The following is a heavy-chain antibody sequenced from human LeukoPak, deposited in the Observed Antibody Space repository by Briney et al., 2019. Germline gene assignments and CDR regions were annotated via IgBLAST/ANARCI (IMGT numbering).Heavy chain of an antibody. CDR2: IIPILGIA. Sequence: SVKVSCKASGGTFSSYAISWVRQAPGQGLEWMGRIIPILGIANYAQKFQGRVTITADKSTSTAYMELSSLRSEDTAAYYCASPFNHYSNDNFDYWGQGTLVTVSS. D-gene: IGHD4-4*01. J-gene: IGHJ4*02. V-gene: IGHV1-69*04. CDR3: ASPFNHYSNDNFDY. CDR1: GGTFSSYA.